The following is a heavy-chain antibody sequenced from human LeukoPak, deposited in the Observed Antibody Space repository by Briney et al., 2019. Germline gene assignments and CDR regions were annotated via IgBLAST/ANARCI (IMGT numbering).Heavy chain of an antibody. Sequence: PGGSLRLSCAASGFTFSNHGMHWVRRAPGKGLEWVAVIWHDGSNKYYADSVKGRFTISRDNSKNTLYLQMNSLRVEDTAVYYCARGNGYNFGYLDYWGQGTLVTVSS. CDR3: ARGNGYNFGYLDY. J-gene: IGHJ4*02. CDR1: GFTFSNHG. CDR2: IWHDGSNK. D-gene: IGHD5-18*01. V-gene: IGHV3-33*01.